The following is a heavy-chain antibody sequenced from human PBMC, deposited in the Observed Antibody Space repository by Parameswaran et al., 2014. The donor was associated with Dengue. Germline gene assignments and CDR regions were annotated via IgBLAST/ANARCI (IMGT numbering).Heavy chain of an antibody. V-gene: IGHV5-51*01. D-gene: IGHD3-22*01. J-gene: IGHJ3*02. CDR2: IYPGDSDT. Sequence: VRQMPGKGPEWMGIIYPGDSDTRYSPSFQGQVTISADKSISTAYLQWSSLKASDTAMYYCARRGTPDSSGYYPWEGYAFDIWGQGTMVTVSS. CDR3: ARRGTPDSSGYYPWEGYAFDI.